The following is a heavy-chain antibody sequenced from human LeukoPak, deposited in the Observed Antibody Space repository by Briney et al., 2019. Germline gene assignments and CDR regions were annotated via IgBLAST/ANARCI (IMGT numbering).Heavy chain of an antibody. J-gene: IGHJ4*02. V-gene: IGHV1-18*01. CDR1: GYTFTSYG. CDR3: ARDLDTVARGVAFDY. D-gene: IGHD4-23*01. CDR2: ISAYNGNT. Sequence: GASVKVSCKASGYTFTSYGISWVRQAPGQGLEWMGWISAYNGNTNYAHKLQGRVTMTTDTSTSTAYMELRSLRSDDTAVYYCARDLDTVARGVAFDYWGQGTLVTVSS.